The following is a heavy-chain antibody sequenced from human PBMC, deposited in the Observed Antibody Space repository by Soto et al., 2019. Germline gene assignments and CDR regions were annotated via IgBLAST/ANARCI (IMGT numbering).Heavy chain of an antibody. Sequence: PVGSLRLSCAASGFTFSSYSMNWVRQAPGKGLEWVSSISSSSSYIYYADSVKGRFTISRDNAKNSLYLQMNSLRAEDTAVYYCARVGPTGGMDVWGQGTTVTVSS. D-gene: IGHD1-26*01. J-gene: IGHJ6*02. CDR1: GFTFSSYS. CDR2: ISSSSSYI. CDR3: ARVGPTGGMDV. V-gene: IGHV3-21*01.